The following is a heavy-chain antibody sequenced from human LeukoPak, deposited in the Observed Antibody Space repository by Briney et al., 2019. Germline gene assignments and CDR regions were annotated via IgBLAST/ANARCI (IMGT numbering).Heavy chain of an antibody. D-gene: IGHD3-16*01. V-gene: IGHV3-23*01. Sequence: GGTLRLSCAASGFTFRRYAMTWVRQAPGKGLEWVSTIGGSGGRTYYADSVKGRFTISRDNSKNTLYLQMNSRRAEDTAVYYCARGSAWYLVYWGQGTLVTVS. J-gene: IGHJ4*02. CDR1: GFTFRRYA. CDR2: IGGSGGRT. CDR3: ARGSAWYLVY.